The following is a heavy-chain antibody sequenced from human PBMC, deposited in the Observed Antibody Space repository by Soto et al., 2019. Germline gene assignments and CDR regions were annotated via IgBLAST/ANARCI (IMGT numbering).Heavy chain of an antibody. CDR3: ANYNYYDASGPS. J-gene: IGHJ5*02. V-gene: IGHV3-23*01. CDR1: GFTFSSYA. CDR2: ISGSGGNT. Sequence: GGSLRLSCAASGFTFSSYAMSWVRQAPGKALEWVSAISGSGGNTYYADSVKGRFTISRDNSKNTLYLQMNSLRAEDTAVYYCANYNYYDASGPSWGQGTLVTVSS. D-gene: IGHD3-22*01.